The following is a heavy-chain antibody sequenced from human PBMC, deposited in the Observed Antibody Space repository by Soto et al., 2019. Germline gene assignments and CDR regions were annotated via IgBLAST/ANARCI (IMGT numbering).Heavy chain of an antibody. J-gene: IGHJ4*02. V-gene: IGHV1-69*06. CDR2: IIPIFGTA. D-gene: IGHD3-22*01. CDR1: GGTFSSYA. Sequence: EASVKVSCKASGGTFSSYAISWVRQAPGQGLEWMGGIIPIFGTANYAQKFQGRVTITADKSTSTAYMELSSLRSEDTAVYYCASTDPNYYDSSGPLDYWGQGTLVTVSS. CDR3: ASTDPNYYDSSGPLDY.